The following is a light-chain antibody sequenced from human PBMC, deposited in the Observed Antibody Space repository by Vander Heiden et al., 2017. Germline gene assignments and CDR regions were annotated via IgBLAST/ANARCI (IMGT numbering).Light chain of an antibody. J-gene: IGLJ2*01. CDR1: GPTVGAGYV. CDR2: GNR. Sequence: NPCRGSGPTVGAGYVVHRYQQLPGPPPKLLIYGNRNRPSGVPDRFSGSKSGTSASLAITGLQAEDEADYYCQSYDSSLSGYVVFGGGTKLTVL. V-gene: IGLV1-40*01. CDR3: QSYDSSLSGYVV.